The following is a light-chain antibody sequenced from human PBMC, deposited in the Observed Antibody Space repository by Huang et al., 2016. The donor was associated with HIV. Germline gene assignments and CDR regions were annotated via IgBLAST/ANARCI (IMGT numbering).Light chain of an antibody. CDR3: QHLNSYPSFT. Sequence: IQLTQSPSSLSASVGDRVTITCRASQGISSYLAWYQPKPGKAPKLLLYAASTLQSGVPSRFSGSGSGTDFTLAISSLQPEDFATYYCQHLNSYPSFTFGPGTKVDIK. CDR2: AAS. V-gene: IGKV1-9*01. J-gene: IGKJ3*01. CDR1: QGISSY.